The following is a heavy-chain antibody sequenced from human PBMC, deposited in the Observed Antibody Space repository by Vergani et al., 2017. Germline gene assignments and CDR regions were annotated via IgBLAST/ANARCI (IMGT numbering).Heavy chain of an antibody. CDR2: ISGSGGST. D-gene: IGHD6-13*01. V-gene: IGHV3-23*01. J-gene: IGHJ4*02. CDR3: AKDGKPAAAALAHY. CDR1: GFSFSSYA. Sequence: EVQLLESGGGLVQPGGSLRLSCAASGFSFSSYAMSWVRQAPGKGLEWVSTISGSGGSTYYADSVKGRFTISRDNSKNTLYLQMNSLRAEGTAVDYCAKDGKPAAAALAHYWGQGTLVTVSS.